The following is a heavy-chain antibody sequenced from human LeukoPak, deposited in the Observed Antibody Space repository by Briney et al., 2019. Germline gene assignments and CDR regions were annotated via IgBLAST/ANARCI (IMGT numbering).Heavy chain of an antibody. CDR2: IRYDGSNK. CDR3: ARDGSGTYYSYYYYMDV. D-gene: IGHD3-10*01. J-gene: IGHJ6*03. Sequence: GGSLRLSCAASGFTFSSYGMHWVRQAPGKGLEWVAFIRYDGSNKYYADSVKGRFTISRDNSKNTLYLQMNSLRAEDTAVYYCARDGSGTYYSYYYYMDVWGKGTTVTVSS. CDR1: GFTFSSYG. V-gene: IGHV3-30*02.